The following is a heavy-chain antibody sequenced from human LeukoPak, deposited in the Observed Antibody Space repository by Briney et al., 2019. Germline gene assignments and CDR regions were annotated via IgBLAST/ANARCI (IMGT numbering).Heavy chain of an antibody. CDR1: GAPIISSSNR. V-gene: IGHV4-39*07. CDR2: ISYSGTI. J-gene: IGHJ4*02. D-gene: IGHD3-22*01. Sequence: SETLSLTCTVSGAPIISSSNRWGWIRQAPGKGPEWIGSISYSGTISYNPSLQSRVTISVDTSKNQFSLTLRSLTAADTAVYYCARVGYSSGYLFDYWGQGTLVTVSS. CDR3: ARVGYSSGYLFDY.